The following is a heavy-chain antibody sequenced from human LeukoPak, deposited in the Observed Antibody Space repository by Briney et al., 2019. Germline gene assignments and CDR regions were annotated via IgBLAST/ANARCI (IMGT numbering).Heavy chain of an antibody. CDR1: GGSISSSSYY. J-gene: IGHJ4*02. CDR3: ARGSGSLPFDY. CDR2: IYYSGST. V-gene: IGHV4-39*07. Sequence: SETLSLTCTVSGGSISSSSYYWGWIRQPPGKGLEWIGSIYYSGSTYYNPSLKSRVTISVDTSKNQFSLKLSSVTAADTAVYYCARGSGSLPFDYWGQGTLVTVSS. D-gene: IGHD1-26*01.